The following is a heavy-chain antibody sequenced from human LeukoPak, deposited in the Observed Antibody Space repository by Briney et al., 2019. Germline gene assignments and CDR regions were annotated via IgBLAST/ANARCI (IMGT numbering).Heavy chain of an antibody. J-gene: IGHJ4*02. V-gene: IGHV3-74*01. CDR3: AREGDSGDYFDY. Sequence: GGSLRLSCAASGFTFSSYWMHWVRQAPGKGLVWVSRITNDGSSTSHADSVKGRFTISRDNAKNTLYLQMNSLRAEDTAVYYCAREGDSGDYFDYWGQGTLVTVSS. CDR1: GFTFSSYW. CDR2: ITNDGSST. D-gene: IGHD4-17*01.